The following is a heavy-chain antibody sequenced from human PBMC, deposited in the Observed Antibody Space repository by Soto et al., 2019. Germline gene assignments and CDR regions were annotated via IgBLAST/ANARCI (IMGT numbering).Heavy chain of an antibody. CDR1: GYVFTHYY. Sequence: QVQLVQSGAELVKPGASVTVSCKISGYVFTHYYLHWVRQAPGQGLEWMGIINPDGGSTAYARKFRGRLTMTTDTSTNTVQLELRSLRSDDTAVYYCARGHVDTYDFWSGHADRWGQGTLVTVSS. CDR3: ARGHVDTYDFWSGHADR. CDR2: INPDGGST. V-gene: IGHV1-46*03. J-gene: IGHJ5*02. D-gene: IGHD3-3*01.